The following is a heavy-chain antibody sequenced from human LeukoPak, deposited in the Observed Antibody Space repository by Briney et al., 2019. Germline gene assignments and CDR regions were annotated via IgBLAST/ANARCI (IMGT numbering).Heavy chain of an antibody. Sequence: SETLSLTCTVSGCSISSCDYYWSWIRPPPGKGLEWIGYIYYSGTTYYNPSLKSRVTISVDPSKNQFSLKLTSVTAADTAVYYCARGYYDSIGYYSDAFDIWGQGTMVTVSS. CDR2: IYYSGTT. V-gene: IGHV4-30-4*01. D-gene: IGHD3-22*01. CDR1: GCSISSCDYY. J-gene: IGHJ3*02. CDR3: ARGYYDSIGYYSDAFDI.